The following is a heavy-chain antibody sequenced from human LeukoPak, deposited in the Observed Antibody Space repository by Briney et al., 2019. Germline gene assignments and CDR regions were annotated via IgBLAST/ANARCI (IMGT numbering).Heavy chain of an antibody. CDR1: GFTFRNYA. Sequence: GGSLGLSCAASGFTFRNYAMSWVRQVPGKGLEWVSAISGRDGSRYYADSVKGRFTISRDNSKNTLYLQMNSLRAEDTAVYYCAKRLSVGIDYWGQGTLVTVSS. CDR2: ISGRDGSR. V-gene: IGHV3-23*01. D-gene: IGHD1-26*01. J-gene: IGHJ4*02. CDR3: AKRLSVGIDY.